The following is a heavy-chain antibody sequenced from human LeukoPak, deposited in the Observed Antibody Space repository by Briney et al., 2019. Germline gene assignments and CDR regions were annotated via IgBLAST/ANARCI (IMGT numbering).Heavy chain of an antibody. J-gene: IGHJ4*02. CDR3: ARGIDY. V-gene: IGHV3-23*01. CDR2: ISGSDVST. CDR1: GFTFRHYA. Sequence: GGSLRLSCVASGFTFRHYAMSWVRQAPGKGLEWVSSISGSDVSTYYADSVRGRFTISRDTSKNMVFLQMNSLRVEDTAVYYCARGIDYWGRGTLVTVSS.